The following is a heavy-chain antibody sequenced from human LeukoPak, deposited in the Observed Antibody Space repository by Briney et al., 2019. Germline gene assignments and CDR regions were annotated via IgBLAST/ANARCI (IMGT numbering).Heavy chain of an antibody. CDR2: TNSDGSGT. CDR1: GFTFSSYW. J-gene: IGHJ2*01. Sequence: GGSLRLSCAVSGFTFSSYWMHWVRQAPGKGLVWVSRTNSDGSGTSYADSVKGRFTISRDNAKNSLYLQMESLRVEDTAVYYCARPPQAGYYWFFDLWGRGTPVTVSS. CDR3: ARPPQAGYYWFFDL. V-gene: IGHV3-74*01. D-gene: IGHD5-12*01.